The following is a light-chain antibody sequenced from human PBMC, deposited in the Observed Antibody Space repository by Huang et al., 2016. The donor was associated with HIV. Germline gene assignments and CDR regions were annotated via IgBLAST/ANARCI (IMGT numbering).Light chain of an antibody. Sequence: EIVMTQSPATVSVSPGEGATLSCRASQRVSSNLAWYQQKPGQAPRLLIYGASTRATGIPAEFSGSGSGTEFTLTISSLQSEDFAVYYCQQYENWPLTFGGGTKVEIK. V-gene: IGKV3-15*01. CDR2: GAS. CDR3: QQYENWPLT. CDR1: QRVSSN. J-gene: IGKJ4*01.